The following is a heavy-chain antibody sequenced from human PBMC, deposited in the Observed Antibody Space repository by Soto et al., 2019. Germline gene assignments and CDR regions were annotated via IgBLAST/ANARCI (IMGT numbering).Heavy chain of an antibody. CDR1: GGSISSGGYY. D-gene: IGHD3-10*01. J-gene: IGHJ5*02. V-gene: IGHV4-31*03. CDR2: IYYSGST. Sequence: SETLSLTCTVSGGSISSGGYYWSWIRQHPGKGLEWIGYIYYSGSTYYNPSLKSRVTISVDTSKNQFSLKLSSVTAADTAVYYCARSLITMVRGVNWFDPWGQGTLVTVS. CDR3: ARSLITMVRGVNWFDP.